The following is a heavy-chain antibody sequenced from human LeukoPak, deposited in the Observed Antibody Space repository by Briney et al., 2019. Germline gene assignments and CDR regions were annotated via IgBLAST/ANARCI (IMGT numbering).Heavy chain of an antibody. CDR1: GFTFDDYA. CDR2: ISWNSGSI. V-gene: IGHV3-9*03. Sequence: GGSLRLSCAASGFTFDDYAMHWVRQAPGKGLEWVSGISWNSGSIGYADSVKGRFTISRDNAKNSLYLQMNSLRTEDMALYYCAKDLYGSGSHGPFGIWGQGTMVTVSS. J-gene: IGHJ3*02. CDR3: AKDLYGSGSHGPFGI. D-gene: IGHD3-10*01.